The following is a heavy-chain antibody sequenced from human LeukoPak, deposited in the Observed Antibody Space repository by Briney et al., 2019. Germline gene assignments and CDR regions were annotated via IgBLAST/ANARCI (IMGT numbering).Heavy chain of an antibody. CDR2: IYYSGST. CDR1: GGSISSSSYY. CDR3: TRSVVVPAAPRL. Sequence: SETLSLTCTVSGGSISSSSYYWGWIRQPPGKGLEWIGGIYYSGSTYYNPSLKSRVTISVDTSKNQFSLKLSSVTAADTAVHYCTRSVVVPAAPRLWGQGTLVTVSS. D-gene: IGHD2-2*01. V-gene: IGHV4-39*01. J-gene: IGHJ4*02.